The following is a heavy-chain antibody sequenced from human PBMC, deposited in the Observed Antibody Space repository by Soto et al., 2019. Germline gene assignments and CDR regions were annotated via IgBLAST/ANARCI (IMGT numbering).Heavy chain of an antibody. J-gene: IGHJ4*02. CDR1: SVSITSSNW. V-gene: IGHV4-4*02. CDR3: ARDYDGFDY. CDR2: ISHSGTV. Sequence: TSETLSLTCDVSSVSITSSNWWIWVRQPPGKGLEWLGKISHSGTVNYNATLRSRVTISVDKPKNQLSLKLMSVTAADTAVYYCARDYDGFDYWGPGILDTVSS. D-gene: IGHD3-16*01.